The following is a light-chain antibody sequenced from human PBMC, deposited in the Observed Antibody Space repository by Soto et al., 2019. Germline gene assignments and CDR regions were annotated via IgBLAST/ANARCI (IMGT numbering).Light chain of an antibody. CDR2: TAS. Sequence: DIQMTQSPSSLSASVGDRVTITCRPSQGIGTSLAWYQQKPGTIPKLLIHTASTLQSGVPSRFSGSGSGTDFTLTISSLQPEGVATYYCQKYNSAPLRTFGQGTKVDIK. CDR3: QKYNSAPLRT. V-gene: IGKV1-27*01. J-gene: IGKJ1*01. CDR1: QGIGTS.